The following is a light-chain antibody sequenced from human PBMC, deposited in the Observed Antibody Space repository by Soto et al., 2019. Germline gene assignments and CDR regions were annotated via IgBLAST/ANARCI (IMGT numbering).Light chain of an antibody. CDR3: QQRSDWPWT. CDR2: GAS. J-gene: IGKJ1*01. V-gene: IGKV3D-20*02. CDR1: QSVFNNH. Sequence: EIVLTQSPGTLSLSPGERATLSCRASQSVFNNHIGWYQQRPGQAPRLLIYGASSRATGIPDRFSGSGSGTDFTLTISRLEPEDFAVYYCQQRSDWPWTFGQGTKVDIK.